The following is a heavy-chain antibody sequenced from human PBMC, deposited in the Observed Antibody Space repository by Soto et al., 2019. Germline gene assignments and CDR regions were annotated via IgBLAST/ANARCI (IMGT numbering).Heavy chain of an antibody. V-gene: IGHV4-4*09. J-gene: IGHJ4*02. CDR1: GGSISSYY. CDR2: IYHSGST. Sequence: SETLSLTCTVSGGSISSYYWSWIRQPPGKGLEWIGYIYHSGSTYYNPSLKSRVTISVDRSKNQFSLKLSSVTAADTAVYYCARRYSSSFDYWGQGTLVTVSS. D-gene: IGHD6-13*01. CDR3: ARRYSSSFDY.